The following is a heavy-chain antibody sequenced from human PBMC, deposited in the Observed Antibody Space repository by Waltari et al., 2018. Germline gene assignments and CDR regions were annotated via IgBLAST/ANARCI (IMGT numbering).Heavy chain of an antibody. Sequence: QVQLQESGPGLVKPSQTLSLTCTVSGGSISSGSYYWSWIRQPAGKGLEWIGRIYTSGSTNYNPALKSRVTISVETSKNQFSLKLGSVTAADTAVYYCARGGIAAAGTIDYWGQGTLVTVSS. J-gene: IGHJ4*02. CDR1: GGSISSGSYY. V-gene: IGHV4-61*02. CDR2: IYTSGST. D-gene: IGHD6-13*01. CDR3: ARGGIAAAGTIDY.